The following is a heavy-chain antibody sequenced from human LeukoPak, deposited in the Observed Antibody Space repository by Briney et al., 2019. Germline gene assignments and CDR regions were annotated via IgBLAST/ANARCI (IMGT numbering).Heavy chain of an antibody. D-gene: IGHD1-26*01. CDR1: GFTFSSHE. CDR3: VRDGQYSGSYNWFDP. J-gene: IGHJ5*02. V-gene: IGHV3-48*03. CDR2: ISSSGYTI. Sequence: GGSLRLSCAASGFTFSSHEMNWVRQSPGKGLEWVSYISSSGYTIYYADFVQGRSTISRDNAKNSLYLQMNSLRAEDTAVYYCVRDGQYSGSYNWFDPWGQGTLVTVSS.